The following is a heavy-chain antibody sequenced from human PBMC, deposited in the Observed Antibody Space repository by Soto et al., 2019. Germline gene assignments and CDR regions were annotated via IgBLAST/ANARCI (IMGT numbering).Heavy chain of an antibody. V-gene: IGHV4-59*12. Sequence: SATLSLTCTVSGGSISGYYWSWIRQPPGKGLEWIGYIYYSGTTNYNPSLKSRVTISVDTSKNQFSLKLSSVTAADTAVYYCASVRGGYYYAMDVWGQGTTVTVSS. D-gene: IGHD3-10*02. CDR1: GGSISGYY. CDR2: IYYSGTT. CDR3: ASVRGGYYYAMDV. J-gene: IGHJ6*02.